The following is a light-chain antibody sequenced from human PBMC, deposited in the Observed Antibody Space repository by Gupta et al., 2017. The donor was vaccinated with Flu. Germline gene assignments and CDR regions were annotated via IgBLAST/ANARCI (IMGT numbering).Light chain of an antibody. CDR3: QTWGTGIQV. CDR1: SGHSSDA. V-gene: IGLV4-69*01. Sequence: QLVLTRSPSASASLGASVKLTCTLSSGHSSDAIAWHQQQPEKGPRYLMKLNSDGSHSKGDGIPDRYSGSSSGAERYLTIASLQAEDEADYYCQTWGTGIQVFGGGTKLTVL. CDR2: LNSDGSH. J-gene: IGLJ3*02.